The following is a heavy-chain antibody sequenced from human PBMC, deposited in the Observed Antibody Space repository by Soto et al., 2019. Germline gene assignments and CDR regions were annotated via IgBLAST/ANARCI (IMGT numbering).Heavy chain of an antibody. Sequence: GGSLRLSCAASGFTVSSNYMSWVRQAPGKGLEWVSVIYSGGSTYYADSVKGRFTISRDNSKNTLYLQMNSLRAEDTAVYYCARRGQQLVKSMYYYYYMDVWGKGTTVTVSS. CDR3: ARRGQQLVKSMYYYYYMDV. D-gene: IGHD6-13*01. CDR2: IYSGGST. CDR1: GFTVSSNY. J-gene: IGHJ6*03. V-gene: IGHV3-66*01.